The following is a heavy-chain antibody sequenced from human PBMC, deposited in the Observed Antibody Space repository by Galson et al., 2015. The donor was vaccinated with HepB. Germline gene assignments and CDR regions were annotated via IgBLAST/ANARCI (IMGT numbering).Heavy chain of an antibody. V-gene: IGHV3-30*02. CDR3: AKDAQGGYYDSSGLYQYYYGMDV. Sequence: SLRLSCAASRFTFSTYGMHWVRQAPGKGLEWVAFIHYDRNNRYYADSVKGRFTISRDNSKNTLYLQMNSLRPEDTAVYYCAKDAQGGYYDSSGLYQYYYGMDVWGQGTTVTVSS. D-gene: IGHD3-22*01. CDR2: IHYDRNNR. J-gene: IGHJ6*02. CDR1: RFTFSTYG.